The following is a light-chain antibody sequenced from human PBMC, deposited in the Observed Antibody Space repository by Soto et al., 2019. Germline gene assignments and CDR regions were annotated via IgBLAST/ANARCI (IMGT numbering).Light chain of an antibody. CDR2: DIS. CDR3: QQYNNWHS. V-gene: IGKV3-15*01. J-gene: IGKJ5*01. Sequence: EIVLKQSPATLSFSRGGRATLACRASQTVSRNLAWYQQRPGQAPRLLIYDISNRATGVPARFSGSGSETEFTLTIRRLQSEDFAVYFCQQYNNWHSFGPGIRLEI. CDR1: QTVSRN.